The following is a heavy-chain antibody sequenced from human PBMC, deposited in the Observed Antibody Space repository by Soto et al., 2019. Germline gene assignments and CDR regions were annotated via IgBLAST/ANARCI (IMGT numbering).Heavy chain of an antibody. Sequence: AAVKVSCKASGYTFTSYDINWVRQATGQGXEWMGWMNPNSGNTGYAQKFQGRVTMTRNTSISTAYMELSSLRSEDTAVYYCARSYSSSWYNNYYYYYGMDVWGQGTTVTVSS. CDR3: ARSYSSSWYNNYYYYYGMDV. J-gene: IGHJ6*02. CDR2: MNPNSGNT. V-gene: IGHV1-8*01. D-gene: IGHD6-13*01. CDR1: GYTFTSYD.